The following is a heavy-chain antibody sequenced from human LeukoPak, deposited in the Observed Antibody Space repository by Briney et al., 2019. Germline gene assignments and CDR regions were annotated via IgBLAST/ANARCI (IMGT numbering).Heavy chain of an antibody. J-gene: IGHJ3*02. V-gene: IGHV3-30-3*01. D-gene: IGHD3-22*01. CDR3: ARDLYDSSESAFDI. Sequence: PRRSLRLSCAASGFTFSNYAMHWVRQAPGKGLEWVAVISYDGSNKYYADSVKRRFTISRDNSKNTLYLQMNSLRAEDTAVYYCARDLYDSSESAFDIWGQGTMVTVSS. CDR2: ISYDGSNK. CDR1: GFTFSNYA.